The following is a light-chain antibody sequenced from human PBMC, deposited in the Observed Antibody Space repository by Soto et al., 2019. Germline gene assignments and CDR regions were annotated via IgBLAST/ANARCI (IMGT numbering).Light chain of an antibody. CDR3: QQSFTNPLT. J-gene: IGKJ4*01. CDR2: VAS. Sequence: DIQMTQSPSSLSASVGDRVTITCRASQGIRNDLGWYQQKPGKAPNVLINVASTLRSGVPSRFSGSGSGTDVNLTINSLQPEDFATYVCQQSFTNPLTFGGGTKVDIK. CDR1: QGIRND. V-gene: IGKV1-39*01.